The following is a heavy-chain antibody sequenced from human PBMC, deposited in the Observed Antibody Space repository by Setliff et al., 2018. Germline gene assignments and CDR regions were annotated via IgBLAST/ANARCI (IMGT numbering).Heavy chain of an antibody. J-gene: IGHJ3*02. V-gene: IGHV3-23*01. CDR1: GFTFSSYA. Sequence: PGGSLRLSCAASGFTFSSYAMGWVRQAPGKGLEWVSAISGSGGSAYYADSVKGRFTISRDNSKNTLYLQMNSLRAEDTAVYYCAKHPMYSSSLGAFDIWGQGTMVTVSS. CDR3: AKHPMYSSSLGAFDI. D-gene: IGHD6-13*01. CDR2: ISGSGGSA.